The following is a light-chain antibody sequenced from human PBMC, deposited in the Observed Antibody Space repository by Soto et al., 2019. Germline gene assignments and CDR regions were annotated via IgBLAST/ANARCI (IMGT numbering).Light chain of an antibody. CDR3: QHYDDWPPWT. J-gene: IGKJ1*01. CDR1: QSVTSY. CDR2: DAS. Sequence: EIVLTQSPATLSLSPGERATLSCRASQSVTSYLAWYQQKPGQAPRLLIYDASIRATGIPARFSGSGSGTDFSLTISSLEPEDFAVYYCQHYDDWPPWTLGQGTKVDI. V-gene: IGKV3-11*01.